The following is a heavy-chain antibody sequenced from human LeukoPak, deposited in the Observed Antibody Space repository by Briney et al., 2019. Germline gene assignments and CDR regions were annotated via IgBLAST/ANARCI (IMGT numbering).Heavy chain of an antibody. D-gene: IGHD3-3*01. CDR2: IKEDGSAK. CDR3: ARARFCDI. CDR1: GFTFSTYW. J-gene: IGHJ3*02. V-gene: IGHV3-7*01. Sequence: GGSLRLSCAASGFTFSTYWMTWVRQAPGKGLEWVANIKEDGSAKYYVDSVKGRFTISRDNAKKSLYLQMNSLRAEDTAVYYCARARFCDIWGQGTLVTVSS.